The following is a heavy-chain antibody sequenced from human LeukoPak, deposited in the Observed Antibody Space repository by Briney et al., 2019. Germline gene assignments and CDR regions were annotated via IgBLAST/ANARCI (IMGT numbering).Heavy chain of an antibody. J-gene: IGHJ4*02. V-gene: IGHV3-74*01. CDR2: INKDGSNT. CDR1: GFTFSMHW. CDR3: AGGFNYFDF. Sequence: PGGSLRLSCEASGFTFSMHWMQWVRQTPGKGLVWVSHINKDGSNTNDADSVKGRFTISRDNAKNTLYLEMNGLRPEDTAIYHCAGGFNYFDFWGQGTLVTVSS.